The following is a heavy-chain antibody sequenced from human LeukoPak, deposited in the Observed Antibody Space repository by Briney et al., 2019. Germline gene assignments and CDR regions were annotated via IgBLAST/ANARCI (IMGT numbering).Heavy chain of an antibody. J-gene: IGHJ4*02. V-gene: IGHV3-21*04. CDR3: ARSYGDIFDY. CDR2: ISSSSSYI. CDR1: GFTFSYYN. D-gene: IGHD4-17*01. Sequence: GGSLRLSCAASGFTFSYYNMNWVRQAPGKGLEWVSSISSSSSYIYYADSVKGRFTISRDNAKNSLYLQMNSLRAEDTAVYYCARSYGDIFDYWGQGTLVTVSS.